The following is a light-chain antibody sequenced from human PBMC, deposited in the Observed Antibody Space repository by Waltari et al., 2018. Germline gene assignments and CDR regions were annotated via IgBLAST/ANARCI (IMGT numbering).Light chain of an antibody. CDR2: ETS. CDR1: QTIDY. V-gene: IGKV1-39*01. CDR3: QPNYDTPRT. J-gene: IGKJ2*02. Sequence: QMTQSPSSLSASVGDRATITCRASQTIDYLSCYQHKPGEAPKLLIYETSTLQSGVPTRFSGSKFGTTFILTISSLQPEDFATYFCQPNYDTPRTFGQGTKVDIK.